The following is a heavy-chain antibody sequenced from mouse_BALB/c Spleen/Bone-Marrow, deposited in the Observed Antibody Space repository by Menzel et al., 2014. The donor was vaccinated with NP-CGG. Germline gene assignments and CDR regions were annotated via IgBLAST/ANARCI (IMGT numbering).Heavy chain of an antibody. J-gene: IGHJ3*01. Sequence: VQLQQSGPELVKPGASVKISCKASGYSFTDYIMLWVKQSHGKSLEWIGNINPYYGSTSYNLKFKGKATLTVDKSSSTAYMQLNSVTSEDSAVYYCASEGRGFAYWGQGTLVTVSA. D-gene: IGHD3-3*01. CDR1: GYSFTDYI. CDR3: ASEGRGFAY. CDR2: INPYYGST. V-gene: IGHV1-39*01.